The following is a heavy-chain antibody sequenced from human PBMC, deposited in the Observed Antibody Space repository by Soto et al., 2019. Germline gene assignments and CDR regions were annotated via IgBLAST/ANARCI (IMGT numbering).Heavy chain of an antibody. Sequence: GSLRLSCAASGFTFISYGMHWVRQAPGKGLEWVAVISYDGSNKYYADSVKGRFTISRDNSKNTLYLQMNSLRAEDTAVYYCAKAVAADRYYYYGMDVWGQGTTVTVSS. J-gene: IGHJ6*02. CDR3: AKAVAADRYYYYGMDV. CDR1: GFTFISYG. D-gene: IGHD2-15*01. CDR2: ISYDGSNK. V-gene: IGHV3-30*18.